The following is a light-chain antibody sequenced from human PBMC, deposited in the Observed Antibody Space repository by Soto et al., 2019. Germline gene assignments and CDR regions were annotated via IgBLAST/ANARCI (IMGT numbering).Light chain of an antibody. CDR2: ATS. CDR3: LQDYNYPLT. J-gene: IGKJ4*01. V-gene: IGKV1-6*01. CDR1: QGIRND. Sequence: AIQMTQSPSSLSASVGDRVTITCRASQGIRNDLGWYQQKPGKAPELLMYATSSLQSGVPSRFSGSGSGTDFTLTISSLQPEDFATYYCLQDYNYPLTFGGGTKVDIK.